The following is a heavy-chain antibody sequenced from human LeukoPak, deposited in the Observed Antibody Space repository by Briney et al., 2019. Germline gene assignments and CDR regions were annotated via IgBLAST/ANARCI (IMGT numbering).Heavy chain of an antibody. CDR2: ISSSSSYI. D-gene: IGHD6-19*01. CDR1: GFTFSSYS. J-gene: IGHJ5*02. V-gene: IGHV3-21*04. CDR3: AKDPGYSSGWPYNWFDP. Sequence: GGSLRLSCAASGFTFSSYSMNWVRQAPGKGLEWVSSISSSSSYIYYADSVKGRFTISRDNAKNSLYLQMNSLRAEDTAVYYCAKDPGYSSGWPYNWFDPWGQGTLVTVSS.